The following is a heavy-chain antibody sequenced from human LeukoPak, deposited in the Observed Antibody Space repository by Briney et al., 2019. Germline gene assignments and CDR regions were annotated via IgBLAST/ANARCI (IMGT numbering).Heavy chain of an antibody. J-gene: IGHJ4*02. CDR2: IRYDGSNK. CDR3: AGFWEGYSYGPGY. V-gene: IGHV3-30*02. CDR1: GFTFSSYG. Sequence: GGSLRLSCAASGFTFSSYGMHWVRQAPGKGLEWVAFIRYDGSNKYYADSVKGRFTISRDNSKNTLYLQMNSLRAEDTAVYYCAGFWEGYSYGPGYWGQGTLVTVSS. D-gene: IGHD5-18*01.